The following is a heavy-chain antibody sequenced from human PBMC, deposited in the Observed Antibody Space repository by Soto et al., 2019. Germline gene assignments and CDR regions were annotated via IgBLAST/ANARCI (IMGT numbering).Heavy chain of an antibody. Sequence: QLQLQESGSGQVQPSQTLSLSCAVSGVSVNSRGYSWSWIRQPPGTGLEGIGYIYPSGTTYYNPSLKSTVPISLARSNNQFSLRVSSVAAADTAVYYCARVPIHYDSSSYFHYGTLDIWGQGTLVTVSS. CDR1: GVSVNSRGYS. D-gene: IGHD3-22*01. J-gene: IGHJ3*02. CDR3: ARVPIHYDSSSYFHYGTLDI. CDR2: IYPSGTT. V-gene: IGHV4-30-2*01.